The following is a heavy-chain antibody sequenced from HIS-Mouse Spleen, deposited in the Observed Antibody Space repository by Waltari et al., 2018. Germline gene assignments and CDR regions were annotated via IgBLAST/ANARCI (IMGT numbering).Heavy chain of an antibody. D-gene: IGHD6-13*01. J-gene: IGHJ2*01. V-gene: IGHV4-39*07. CDR3: AREIPYSSSWYDWYFDL. CDR1: GGSISSSSYH. Sequence: QLQLQESGPGLVKPSETPALTCTVPGGSISSSSYHWGGIRQPPGKGLEWIGSIYYSGSTYYNPSLKSRVTISVDTSKNQFSLKLSSVTAADTAVYYCAREIPYSSSWYDWYFDLWGRGTLVTVSS. CDR2: IYYSGST.